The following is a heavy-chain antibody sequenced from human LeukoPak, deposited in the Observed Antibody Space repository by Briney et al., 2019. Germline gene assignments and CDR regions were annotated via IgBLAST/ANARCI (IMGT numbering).Heavy chain of an antibody. D-gene: IGHD3-22*01. CDR2: IKHDGSEK. Sequence: GGSLRLSCAASGFSFRSYWMSWVRQAPGKGLEWVANIKHDGSEKYYVDSVKGRFTISRDNTKNSLFLQMKSLRAEDTAVYYCARSGLHSYHYDSSGYYIDAFDIWGQGAMVTVSS. CDR1: GFSFRSYW. CDR3: ARSGLHSYHYDSSGYYIDAFDI. V-gene: IGHV3-7*01. J-gene: IGHJ3*02.